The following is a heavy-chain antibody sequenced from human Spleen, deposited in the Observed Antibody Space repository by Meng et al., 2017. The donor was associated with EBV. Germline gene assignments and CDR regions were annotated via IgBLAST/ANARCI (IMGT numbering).Heavy chain of an antibody. D-gene: IGHD3-16*02. CDR2: INRSGST. V-gene: IGHV4-34*02. Sequence: VHVKQWGAGLLESSEPPSLICVAYGGSFSGHHWMWIRQPPRKGLEWIGEINRSGSTSNSTSLKSRVTISVDTSKNQFSLKLTSVTAADTAVYCCATYRHDYIWGTYRYFDYWGQGTLVTVSS. CDR3: ATYRHDYIWGTYRYFDY. J-gene: IGHJ4*02. CDR1: GGSFSGHH.